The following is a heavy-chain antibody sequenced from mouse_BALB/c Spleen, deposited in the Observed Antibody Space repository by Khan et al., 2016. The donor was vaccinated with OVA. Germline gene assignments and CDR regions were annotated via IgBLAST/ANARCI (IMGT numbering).Heavy chain of an antibody. V-gene: IGHV1-5*01. J-gene: IGHJ3*01. CDR2: IYPGNSDT. CDR1: GYTFTSYW. CDR3: TRVGYLFAY. Sequence: EVQLQQSGTVLARPGTSVKMSCKASGYTFTSYWMHWVKQRPGQGLEWLGAIYPGNSDTSYNQKFKGKAKLTAAQSTSTAALALRSLTNEDSAVYYCTRVGYLFAYWGQGTLVTVSA. D-gene: IGHD2-2*01.